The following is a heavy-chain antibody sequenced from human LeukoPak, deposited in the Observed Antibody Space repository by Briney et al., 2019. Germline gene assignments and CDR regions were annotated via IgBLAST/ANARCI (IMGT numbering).Heavy chain of an antibody. Sequence: PSETLSLTCAVYGGSFSGYYWSWLRQPPGKGLEWIGEINHSGSTNYNPSLKSRVTISVDTSKNQFSLKLSSVTAADTAVYYCARGFYRLNGWLGNTIAAAGNVPFDYWGQGTLVTVSS. D-gene: IGHD6-13*01. J-gene: IGHJ4*02. CDR2: INHSGST. CDR3: ARGFYRLNGWLGNTIAAAGNVPFDY. CDR1: GGSFSGYY. V-gene: IGHV4-34*01.